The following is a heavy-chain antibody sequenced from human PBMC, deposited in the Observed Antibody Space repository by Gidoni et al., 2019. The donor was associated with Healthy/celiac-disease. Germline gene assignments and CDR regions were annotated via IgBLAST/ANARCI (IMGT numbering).Heavy chain of an antibody. CDR2: ISGNGGST. CDR1: FSSYA. CDR3: AKEAPTLPHFDS. J-gene: IGHJ4*02. V-gene: IGHV3-23*01. Sequence: FSSYAMSWDRQAPGKGLEWVSAISGNGGSTYYADSVKGRFTISRDNSKNTLYLQMNSLRAEDTAVYYCAKEAPTLPHFDSWGQGTLVTVSS.